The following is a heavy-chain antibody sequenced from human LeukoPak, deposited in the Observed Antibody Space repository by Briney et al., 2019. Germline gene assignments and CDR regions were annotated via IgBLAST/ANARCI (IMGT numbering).Heavy chain of an antibody. CDR2: IKSKAAAGAT. CDR1: GFTFSNAW. J-gene: IGHJ4*02. Sequence: GGSLRLSCSASGFTFSNAWMSWVRQAPGKGLEWVGRIKSKAAAGATDYAAPVKGGFTVSRDDSRNMVFLQMNSLKTEDTAVYYCTRGTASSGWYGYYFDYWGQGTLVTVSS. D-gene: IGHD6-19*01. CDR3: TRGTASSGWYGYYFDY. V-gene: IGHV3-15*01.